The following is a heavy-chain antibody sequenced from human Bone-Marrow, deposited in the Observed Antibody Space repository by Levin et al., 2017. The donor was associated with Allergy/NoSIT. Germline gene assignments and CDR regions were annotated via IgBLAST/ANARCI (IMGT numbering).Heavy chain of an antibody. J-gene: IGHJ4*02. D-gene: IGHD3-3*01. V-gene: IGHV3-7*01. CDR3: ARQLGNFWSGYNYFDY. CDR1: GFTFSSYW. CDR2: IKQDGSEK. Sequence: GGSLRLSCAASGFTFSSYWMSWVRQAPGKGLEWVANIKQDGSEKYYVDSVKGRFTISRDNAKNSLYLQMNSLRAEDTAVYYCARQLGNFWSGYNYFDYWGQGTLVTVSS.